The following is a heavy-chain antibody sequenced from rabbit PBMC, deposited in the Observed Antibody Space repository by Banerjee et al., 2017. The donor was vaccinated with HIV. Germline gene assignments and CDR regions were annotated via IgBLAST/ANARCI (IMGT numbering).Heavy chain of an antibody. Sequence: QSLEESGGDLVKPGASLTLTCTASGFSFSSSYYMCWVRQAPGKGLEWIACIYGGSSGSTYYANWAKGRFTISKTSSTTVTLQMTSLTAADTATYFCVRDPHYSSGWGAFNLWGQGTLVTVS. CDR1: GFSFSSSYY. CDR3: VRDPHYSSGWGAFNL. D-gene: IGHD4-1*01. V-gene: IGHV1S40*01. CDR2: IYGGSSGST. J-gene: IGHJ4*01.